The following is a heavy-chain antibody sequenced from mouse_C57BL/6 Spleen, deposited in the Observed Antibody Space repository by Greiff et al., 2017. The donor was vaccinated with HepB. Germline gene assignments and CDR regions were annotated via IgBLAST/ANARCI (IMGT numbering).Heavy chain of an antibody. J-gene: IGHJ1*03. V-gene: IGHV1-82*01. CDR3: ARDGYYGSSHWYFDV. Sequence: QVQLKQSGPELVKPGASVKISCKASGYAFSSSWMNWVKQRPGKGLEWIGRIYPGDGDTNYNGKFKGKATLTADKSSSTAYMQLSSLTSEDSAVYFCARDGYYGSSHWYFDVWGTGTTVTVSS. CDR1: GYAFSSSW. D-gene: IGHD1-1*01. CDR2: IYPGDGDT.